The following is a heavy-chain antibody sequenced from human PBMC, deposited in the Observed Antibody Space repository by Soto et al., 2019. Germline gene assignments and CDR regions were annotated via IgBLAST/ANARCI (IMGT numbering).Heavy chain of an antibody. V-gene: IGHV3-73*02. CDR1: GFAFSDSA. CDR3: TRRREWTAVDPLDY. D-gene: IGHD5-18*01. J-gene: IGHJ4*02. Sequence: EVQLVESGGGLVQPGGSLKLSCAASGFAFSDSAMHWVRQASGKGLEWIGRIRGKRGNDGTAYAASVKGRFTISRDDAKTTTYLQMISLKIEDTALYYCTRRREWTAVDPLDYWGQGTLVTVSS. CDR2: IRGKRGNDGT.